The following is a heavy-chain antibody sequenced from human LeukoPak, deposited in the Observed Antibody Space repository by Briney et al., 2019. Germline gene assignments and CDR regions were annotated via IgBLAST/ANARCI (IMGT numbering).Heavy chain of an antibody. CDR1: GFTFSDYA. Sequence: PGGSLRLSCATSGFTFSDYAMHWVRQAPGRGLEWVSYISSNGNSAYYSDSVKGRFTISRDSSRSTLYLQMNSLRAEDTAIYYCANLWSRFYETGEYDSWGQGILVTVSS. D-gene: IGHD7-27*01. J-gene: IGHJ4*02. CDR2: ISSNGNSA. CDR3: ANLWSRFYETGEYDS. V-gene: IGHV3-23*01.